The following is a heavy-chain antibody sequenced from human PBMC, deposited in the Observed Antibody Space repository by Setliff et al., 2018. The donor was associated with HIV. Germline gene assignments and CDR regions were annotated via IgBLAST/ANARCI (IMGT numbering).Heavy chain of an antibody. CDR2: IYNSGST. J-gene: IGHJ4*02. Sequence: PSETLSLTCTVSGGSINRISYYWGWIRQAPGRGLEWIGSIYNSGSTYYNPSLKGRIIISSDTSKNQISLRLTSVTAADTAVYFCARSLAGLMNYFDYWGQGMLVTVSS. V-gene: IGHV4-39*01. CDR3: ARSLAGLMNYFDY. D-gene: IGHD6-19*01. CDR1: GGSINRISYY.